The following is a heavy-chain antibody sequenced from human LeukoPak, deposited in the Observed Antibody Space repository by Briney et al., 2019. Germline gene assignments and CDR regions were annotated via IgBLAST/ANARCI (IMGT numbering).Heavy chain of an antibody. D-gene: IGHD3-10*01. CDR3: AKASGLGSGSWYYFDY. J-gene: IGHJ4*02. CDR2: ISWNSGSI. CDR1: GFTFDDYA. Sequence: GGSLRLSCAAAGFTFDDYAMHWVRQAPGKGLEWVSGISWNSGSIGYADSVKGRFTISRDNAKNSLYLQMNSLRAEDTALYYCAKASGLGSGSWYYFDYWGQGTLVTVSS. V-gene: IGHV3-9*01.